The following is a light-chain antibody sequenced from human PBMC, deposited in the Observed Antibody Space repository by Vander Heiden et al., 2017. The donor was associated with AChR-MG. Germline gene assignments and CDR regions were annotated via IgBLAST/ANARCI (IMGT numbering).Light chain of an antibody. CDR3: GTWDSSLSAAV. V-gene: IGLV1-51*01. J-gene: IGLJ7*01. Sequence: QSVLTQPPSVSAAPGQKVTISYSGSSSNIGNNYVSWYQQLPGTAPKLRIYDNNKRPSGIPDRFSGSKSGTSATLGITGLQTGDEADYYCGTWDSSLSAAVFGGGTQLTVL. CDR2: DNN. CDR1: SSNIGNNY.